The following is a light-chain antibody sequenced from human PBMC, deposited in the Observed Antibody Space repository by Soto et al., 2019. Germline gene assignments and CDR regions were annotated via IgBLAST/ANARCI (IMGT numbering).Light chain of an antibody. CDR1: QSVSSN. CDR2: GAS. CDR3: QQYRT. V-gene: IGKV3-15*01. Sequence: EIVLTQSPVTLSVSPGERATLSCRASQSVSSNLAWYQQKPGQAPRLLIYGASTRANGVPARFSGGGSGTEFTLTISSLQSEDFALYYCQQYRTFGQGTKVEIK. J-gene: IGKJ1*01.